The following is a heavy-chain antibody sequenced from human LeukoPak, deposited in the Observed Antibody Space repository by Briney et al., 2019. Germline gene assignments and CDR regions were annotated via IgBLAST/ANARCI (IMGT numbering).Heavy chain of an antibody. Sequence: KPSETLSLTCTVSGDSISNRNCYWGWIRQTPGKGLEWIGSIDYSGSTYYNPSLKSRVTISADTSKNQVSLKLTSVIAADTAVYYCAREQWLATGSGYYYGMDVSGQGTTVTVSS. J-gene: IGHJ6*02. CDR2: IDYSGST. V-gene: IGHV4-39*01. D-gene: IGHD6-19*01. CDR1: GDSISNRNCY. CDR3: AREQWLATGSGYYYGMDV.